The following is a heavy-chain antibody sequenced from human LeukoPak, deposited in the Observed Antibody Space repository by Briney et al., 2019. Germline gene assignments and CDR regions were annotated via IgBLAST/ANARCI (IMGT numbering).Heavy chain of an antibody. J-gene: IGHJ4*02. CDR1: EFPFSGYS. D-gene: IGHD2-2*01. Sequence: GGPLRLSVAASEFPFSGYSRNGFRQAQGKGLGWVSSISSSSSYIYYADSVKGRFTISRDNAKNSLYLQMNSLRAEDTAVYYCARDVVPAGYDYWGQGTLVTVSS. CDR2: ISSSSSYI. V-gene: IGHV3-21*01. CDR3: ARDVVPAGYDY.